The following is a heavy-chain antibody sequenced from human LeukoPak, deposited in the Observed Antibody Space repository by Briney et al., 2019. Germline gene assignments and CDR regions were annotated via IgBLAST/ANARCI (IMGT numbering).Heavy chain of an antibody. D-gene: IGHD6-13*01. CDR2: IYYSGST. J-gene: IGHJ4*02. CDR3: ASMYSSSWYFLDY. V-gene: IGHV4-59*08. Sequence: SETLSLTCAVYGGSFSGYYWSWIRQPPGKGLEWIGYIYYSGSTNYNPSLKSRVTISVDTSKNQFSLELSSVTAADTAVYYCASMYSSSWYFLDYWGQGTLVTVSS. CDR1: GGSFSGYY.